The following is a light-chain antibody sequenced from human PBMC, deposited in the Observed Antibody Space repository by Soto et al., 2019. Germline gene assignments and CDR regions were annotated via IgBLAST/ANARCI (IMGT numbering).Light chain of an antibody. Sequence: EIVMTQSPATLSVSPGERATLSCRASQSVSSNLAWYQQKPGQAPRLLIYGASTRATGIPARFSGSGSGTEFTLTISSLQSEDFAVYYCQHVGTFGGGTKVDIK. CDR2: GAS. CDR3: QHVGT. V-gene: IGKV3-15*01. J-gene: IGKJ4*01. CDR1: QSVSSN.